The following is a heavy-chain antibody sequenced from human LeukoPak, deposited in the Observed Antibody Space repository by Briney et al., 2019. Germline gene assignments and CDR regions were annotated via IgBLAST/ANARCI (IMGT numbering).Heavy chain of an antibody. CDR1: GFTFSSYS. CDR3: TKDRQGPHQYHMDV. V-gene: IGHV3-7*01. Sequence: GGSLRLSCAASGFTFSSYSMNWVRQAPGKGPEWVANINQDGGTTYYVASVKGRFTISRDNAKNSLSLQMSSLRAEDTAVYYCTKDRQGPHQYHMDVWGKGTTVTVSS. J-gene: IGHJ6*03. CDR2: INQDGGTT.